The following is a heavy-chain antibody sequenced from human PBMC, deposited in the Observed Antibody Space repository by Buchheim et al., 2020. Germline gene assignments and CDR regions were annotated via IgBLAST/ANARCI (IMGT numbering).Heavy chain of an antibody. V-gene: IGHV1-8*01. J-gene: IGHJ4*02. Sequence: QVQPVQSGAEVKKPGASVKVSCKASGYTFTSYDINWVRQATGQGLKWMGWMNPNSGNTGYAQKIQGRVTMTRNTSISTAYMELSSLRSEDTAVYYCAGVTEYDYVWGSHTREFDYWGQGTL. CDR1: GYTFTSYD. D-gene: IGHD3-16*01. CDR2: MNPNSGNT. CDR3: AGVTEYDYVWGSHTREFDY.